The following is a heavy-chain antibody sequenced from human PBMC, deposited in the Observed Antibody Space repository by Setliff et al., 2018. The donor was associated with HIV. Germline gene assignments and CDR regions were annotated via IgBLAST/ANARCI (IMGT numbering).Heavy chain of an antibody. D-gene: IGHD3-10*01. CDR3: ARVSMVRGVIHYYNYGMDV. J-gene: IGHJ6*02. CDR2: INHSGST. Sequence: PSETLSLTCAVYGGSFSGYYWSWIRQPPGKGLEWIGEINHSGSTNYNPSLKSRVTISVDTSKNQFSVKLTSVTAADTAVYYCARVSMVRGVIHYYNYGMDVWGQGTTVTVSS. CDR1: GGSFSGYY. V-gene: IGHV4-34*01.